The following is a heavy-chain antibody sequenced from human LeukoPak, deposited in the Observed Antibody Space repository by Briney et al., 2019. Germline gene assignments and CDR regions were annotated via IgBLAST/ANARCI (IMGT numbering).Heavy chain of an antibody. CDR3: ASTTTIIDAFDI. J-gene: IGHJ3*02. D-gene: IGHD2-21*02. Sequence: GSIYYSGSTYYNPSLKSRVTISVDTSKNQFSLKLSSVTAADTAVYYCASTTTIIDAFDIWGQGTMVTVSS. V-gene: IGHV4-39*01. CDR2: IYYSGST.